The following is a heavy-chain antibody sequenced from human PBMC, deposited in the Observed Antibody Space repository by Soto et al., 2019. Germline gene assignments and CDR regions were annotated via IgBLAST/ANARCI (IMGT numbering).Heavy chain of an antibody. CDR1: GGTFSSYT. J-gene: IGHJ4*02. D-gene: IGHD3-10*01. CDR3: ANGYGSGGFDY. V-gene: IGHV1-69*02. CDR2: IIPILGIA. Sequence: QVQLVQSGAEVKKPGSSVKVSCKASGGTFSSYTISWVRQAPGQGLEWMGRIIPILGIANYAQKFQGRVTITADKAASTAYMVLSSLRSEDTAVYSWANGYGSGGFDYWGQGTLVTVSS.